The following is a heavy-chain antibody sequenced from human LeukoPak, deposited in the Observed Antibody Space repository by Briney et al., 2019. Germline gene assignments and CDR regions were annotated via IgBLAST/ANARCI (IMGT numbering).Heavy chain of an antibody. J-gene: IGHJ6*03. Sequence: GASVKVSCKASGYTFIDYYIHWVRQAPGQGLEWMGWINPNSGGRNFALKFQGRLTTTRDTSISSVYMELERVTPDDTGIYYCTRRMTPGDYMDVWGKGTTVTVSS. CDR2: INPNSGGR. CDR3: TRRMTPGDYMDV. V-gene: IGHV1-2*02. D-gene: IGHD2-15*01. CDR1: GYTFIDYY.